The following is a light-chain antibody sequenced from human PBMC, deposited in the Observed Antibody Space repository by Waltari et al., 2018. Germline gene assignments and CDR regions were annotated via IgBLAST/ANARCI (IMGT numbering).Light chain of an antibody. V-gene: IGLV2-23*02. J-gene: IGLJ1*01. Sequence: QSAPTQPASVSGSPGQSLTVSCTGSSRDVGSYNFVSWYQHHPCNAPKLIIYEVTKRPSGVSDRFSGSKSGNTASLTISGLQTDDEADYYCSSYAGGVYVFGTGTTVTVL. CDR1: SRDVGSYNF. CDR3: SSYAGGVYV. CDR2: EVT.